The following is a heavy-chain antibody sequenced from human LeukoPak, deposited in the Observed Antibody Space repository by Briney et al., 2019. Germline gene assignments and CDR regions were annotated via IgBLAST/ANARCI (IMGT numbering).Heavy chain of an antibody. J-gene: IGHJ4*02. CDR3: ARDQVSYYFDY. CDR1: GFTFSSYS. Sequence: GGSLRLSCAASGFTFSSYSMNWVRQAPGKGLEWVSYISSSSSTIYYADSVKGRFTISRDNAKNSLYLQMNSLRAEDTAVYYCARDQVSYYFDYWGQGTLVTVSS. V-gene: IGHV3-48*04. CDR2: ISSSSSTI.